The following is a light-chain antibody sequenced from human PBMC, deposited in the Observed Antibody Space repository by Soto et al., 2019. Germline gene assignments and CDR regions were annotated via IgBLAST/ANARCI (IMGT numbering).Light chain of an antibody. J-gene: IGKJ3*01. V-gene: IGKV3D-20*02. CDR2: DAT. CDR3: LQRASWPHT. Sequence: EIVMTQSPVTLSVSPGERATLSCRASQSVANSYLAWYQQKPGQAPRLLIYDATNRANGIPAKFRGSGSGTDFTLTISSLEPEDFALYFCLQRASWPHTFGPGTKVEIK. CDR1: QSVANSY.